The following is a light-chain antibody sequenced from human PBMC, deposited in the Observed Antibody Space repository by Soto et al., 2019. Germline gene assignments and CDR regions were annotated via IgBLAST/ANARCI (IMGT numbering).Light chain of an antibody. Sequence: EVVMTQSPDTLSVSPGERATLSCRASQSVTSNLAWYQQKLGQAPRLLIYGASTRATGISARFSGSGSGTDFTLTISSLEPEDFAVYYCQQRSSWPPALSFGGGTKVDIK. CDR2: GAS. CDR1: QSVTSN. CDR3: QQRSSWPPALS. J-gene: IGKJ4*01. V-gene: IGKV3-15*01.